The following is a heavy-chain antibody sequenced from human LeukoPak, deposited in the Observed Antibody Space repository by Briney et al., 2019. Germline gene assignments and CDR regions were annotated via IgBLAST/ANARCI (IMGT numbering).Heavy chain of an antibody. CDR1: GFTVSSNY. V-gene: IGHV3-66*01. CDR2: IYSGGST. CDR3: ARGTRVLNSLDY. J-gene: IGHJ4*02. D-gene: IGHD1-7*01. Sequence: QSGGSLRLSCAACGFTVSSNYMSWVRQAPGKGLEWVSVIYSGGSTYYADSVKGRFTISRDNSKNTLYLQMNSLRAEDTAVYYCARGTRVLNSLDYWGQGTLVTVSS.